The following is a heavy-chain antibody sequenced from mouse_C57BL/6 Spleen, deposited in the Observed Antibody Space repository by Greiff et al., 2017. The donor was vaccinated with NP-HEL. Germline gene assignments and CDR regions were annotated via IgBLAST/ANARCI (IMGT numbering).Heavy chain of an antibody. J-gene: IGHJ2*01. Sequence: EVQVVESGPGLVKPSQSLSLTCSVTGYSITSGYYWNWIRQFPGNKLEWMGYISYDGSNNYNPSLKNRISITRDTSKNQFFLKLNSVTTEDTATYYCARLTTVVARDYFDYWGQGTTLTVSS. CDR1: GYSITSGYY. CDR3: ARLTTVVARDYFDY. CDR2: ISYDGSN. V-gene: IGHV3-6*01. D-gene: IGHD1-1*01.